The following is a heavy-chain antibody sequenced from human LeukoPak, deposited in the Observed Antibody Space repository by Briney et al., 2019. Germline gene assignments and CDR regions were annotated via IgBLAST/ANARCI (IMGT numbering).Heavy chain of an antibody. CDR3: VGWGISGITNH. V-gene: IGHV3-7*01. D-gene: IGHD1-7*01. CDR2: TKQDGSEK. CDR1: GFTFNTYT. J-gene: IGHJ4*02. Sequence: GGSLRLSCAASGFTFNTYTMNWVRQAPGKGLEWVAQTKQDGSEKYYVDSVKGRFTTSRDKNSLFLQMNSVRAEDTAVYYCVGWGISGITNHWGQGTLVTVSS.